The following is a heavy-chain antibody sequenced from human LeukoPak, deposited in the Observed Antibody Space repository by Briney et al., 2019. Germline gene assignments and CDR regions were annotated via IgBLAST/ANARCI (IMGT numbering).Heavy chain of an antibody. D-gene: IGHD2-15*01. CDR2: IYYSGST. J-gene: IGHJ4*02. Sequence: SETLSLTCTVSGGSISSSSYYWSWIRQLPGKGLEWIGSIYYSGSTYYNPSLKSRVTISVDASKNQFSLRLSSVTAADTAVYYCARGYCSGVSCYRACFDYWGQGTLVTVSS. CDR1: GGSISSSSYY. CDR3: ARGYCSGVSCYRACFDY. V-gene: IGHV4-39*01.